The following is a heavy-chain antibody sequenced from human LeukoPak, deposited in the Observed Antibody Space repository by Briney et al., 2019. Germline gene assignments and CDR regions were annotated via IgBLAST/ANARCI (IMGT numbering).Heavy chain of an antibody. Sequence: GVSLRLSCAASGFTFSSYSMNWVPQDPGKGLDSMAIISNDGAHKFYASSVNGLFTISRDNSKNTLYLQMNSLRTEDTAVYYCAKEMGPFIHGDYWGQGTVVTVSS. D-gene: IGHD2-8*01. V-gene: IGHV3-30*18. CDR3: AKEMGPFIHGDY. CDR1: GFTFSSYS. CDR2: ISNDGAHK. J-gene: IGHJ4*02.